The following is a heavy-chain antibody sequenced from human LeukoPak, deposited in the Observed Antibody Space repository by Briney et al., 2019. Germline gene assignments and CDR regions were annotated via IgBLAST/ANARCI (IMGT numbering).Heavy chain of an antibody. Sequence: ASVKVSCEASGYTFTGYYMHWVRQAPGQGLEWMGWINPDSGGTNFAQKFQGRDTMTRDTSISTAYMELSRLRSDDTAVYYCARRAAAGYYWYFDLWGRGTLVTVSS. CDR1: GYTFTGYY. CDR3: ARRAAAGYYWYFDL. CDR2: INPDSGGT. D-gene: IGHD6-13*01. V-gene: IGHV1-2*02. J-gene: IGHJ2*01.